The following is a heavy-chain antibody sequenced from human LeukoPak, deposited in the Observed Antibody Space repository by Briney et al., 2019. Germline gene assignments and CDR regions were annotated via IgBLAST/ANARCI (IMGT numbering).Heavy chain of an antibody. CDR3: ARDTVINEGF. J-gene: IGHJ4*02. CDR1: GFTFSTFG. CDR2: IRSDGGDK. D-gene: IGHD4-17*01. V-gene: IGHV3-30*02. Sequence: GGSLRLSCAASGFTFSTFGMHWVRQAPGKGLEWVAFIRSDGGDKYYADSVKGRFTLSRDNSKNTLYLQVNSLRAEDAAVYYRARDTVINEGFWGQGTLVTVSS.